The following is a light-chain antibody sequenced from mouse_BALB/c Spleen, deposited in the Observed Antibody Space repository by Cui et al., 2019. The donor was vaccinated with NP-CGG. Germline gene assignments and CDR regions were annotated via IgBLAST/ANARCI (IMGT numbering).Light chain of an antibody. Sequence: QAVVTQESALTTSPGETVTLTCRSSTGAITTSNYANWVQEKPDHVLTGLIGGTNNRPPGVPARFSGSLIGDKAALTITGAQTEDEAIYFCALWYSNHWVFGGGTKLTVL. CDR1: TGAITTSNY. J-gene: IGLJ1*01. CDR2: GTN. V-gene: IGLV1*01. CDR3: ALWYSNHWV.